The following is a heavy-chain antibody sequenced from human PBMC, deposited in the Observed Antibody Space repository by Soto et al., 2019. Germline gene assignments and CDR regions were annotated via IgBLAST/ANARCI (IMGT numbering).Heavy chain of an antibody. CDR1: GGTFHNYV. D-gene: IGHD2-2*01. J-gene: IGHJ4*02. V-gene: IGHV1-69*06. CDR2: IIPIFGTP. Sequence: QVQLVQSGAEVKKPGSSVKVSCRASGGTFHNYVINWVRQAPGQGLAWMAGIIPIFGTPNYAQKFQGRVTITEDKSTSTAYMELNSLRSEDTAVYYCAGRCDGTNCLAHFDYWGQGTLVTVSS. CDR3: AGRCDGTNCLAHFDY.